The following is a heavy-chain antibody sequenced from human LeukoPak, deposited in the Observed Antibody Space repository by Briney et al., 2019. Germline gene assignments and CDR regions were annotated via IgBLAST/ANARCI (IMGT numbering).Heavy chain of an antibody. V-gene: IGHV3-48*03. CDR2: FAGSDTTT. D-gene: IGHD3-22*01. CDR1: GFDFGAYE. CDR3: TTLGYHLDS. J-gene: IGHJ4*02. Sequence: GGSLRLSCAASGFDFGAYEMDWVRQTPGKGLEWVAYFAGSDTTTYYADSVKGRFIISRDNARNSLYLQMNSLRAEDTALYYCTTLGYHLDSWGQGTLVTVSS.